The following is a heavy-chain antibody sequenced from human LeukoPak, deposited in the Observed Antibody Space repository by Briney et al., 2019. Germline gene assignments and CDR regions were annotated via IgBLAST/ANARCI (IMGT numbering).Heavy chain of an antibody. CDR3: ARGITGTRSKFGY. D-gene: IGHD1/OR15-1a*01. V-gene: IGHV4-59*08. CDR1: GGSISSFY. CDR2: IHFSGST. J-gene: IGHJ4*02. Sequence: SETLALTCTVSGGSISSFYWSWIRQPPGKGLEWIGNIHFSGSTNYNPSLKSRVAISVDTSKNQFSLQLTSVTAADTAVYYCARGITGTRSKFGYWGQGTLVTVSS.